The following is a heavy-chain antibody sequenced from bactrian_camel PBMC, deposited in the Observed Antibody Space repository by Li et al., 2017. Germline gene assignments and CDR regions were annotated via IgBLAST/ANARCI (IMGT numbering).Heavy chain of an antibody. CDR1: GTTYGTHY. D-gene: IGHD7*01. Sequence: VQLVESGGGRVQAGGSLRLSCQVSGTTYGTHYLGWFRQAPGREREGLAAINSGGGDGRTYYADSMKGRASISQDKDSNPLHLEMNNLEPGDTAMYYCASDLGRLWWDGNTFARPPLYRGQGTQVTVS. J-gene: IGHJ4*01. CDR2: INSGGGDGRT. V-gene: IGHV3S32*01. CDR3: ASDLGRLWWDGNTFARPPLY.